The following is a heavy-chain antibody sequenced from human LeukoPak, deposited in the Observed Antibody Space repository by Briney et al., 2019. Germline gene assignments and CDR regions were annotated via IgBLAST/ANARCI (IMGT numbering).Heavy chain of an antibody. CDR2: IYSSGST. V-gene: IGHV4-4*07. D-gene: IGHD1-26*01. CDR3: ARTSATGATYFDY. Sequence: SETLSLTCTVSGGSISNYYWSWIRQPAGKGLEWIGRIYSSGSTLYNPSLKGRVTMSVDTSKSQFSLKLNSVTAADTAVYYCARTSATGATYFDYWGQGTLVTVSS. CDR1: GGSISNYY. J-gene: IGHJ4*02.